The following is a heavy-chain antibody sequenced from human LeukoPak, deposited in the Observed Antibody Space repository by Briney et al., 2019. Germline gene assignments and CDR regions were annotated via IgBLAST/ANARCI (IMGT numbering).Heavy chain of an antibody. J-gene: IGHJ5*02. CDR3: AKCSETGTTRWFDP. Sequence: ASVKVSCKASGHTFTSYCLHRVRQAPGQGLEWMGLINPSGTTTYAQNFQGRVTMTRDTSASTAYMELSSLRSDDTAVYYCAKCSETGTTRWFDPWGQGTLVTVSS. D-gene: IGHD1-7*01. CDR1: GHTFTSYC. V-gene: IGHV1-46*01. CDR2: INPSGTT.